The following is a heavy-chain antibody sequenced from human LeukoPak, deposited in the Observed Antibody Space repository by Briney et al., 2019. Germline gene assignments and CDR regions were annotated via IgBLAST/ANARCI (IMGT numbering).Heavy chain of an antibody. CDR3: ARGTAVAGSFDY. Sequence: PSETLSLTCAVHGGSFSGYYWSWIRQPPGKGLEWIGEINHSGSTNYNPSLKSRVTISVDTSKNQFSLKLSSVTAADTAVYYCARGTAVAGSFDYWGQGTLVTVSS. V-gene: IGHV4-34*01. D-gene: IGHD6-19*01. CDR1: GGSFSGYY. CDR2: INHSGST. J-gene: IGHJ4*02.